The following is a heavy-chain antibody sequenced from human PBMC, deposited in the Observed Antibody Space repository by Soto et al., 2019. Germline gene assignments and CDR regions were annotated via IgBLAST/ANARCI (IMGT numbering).Heavy chain of an antibody. J-gene: IGHJ4*02. Sequence: GGSLRLSGAASGFTFSSYEMNWVRQAPWKGLEWVSHISSSGIPIYYADSVKGRFTISRDNAKNSLYLQMNSLRAEDTAVYYCARDHYGDYEGYFDYWAQGTLVAVSS. D-gene: IGHD4-17*01. V-gene: IGHV3-48*03. CDR2: ISSSGIPI. CDR1: GFTFSSYE. CDR3: ARDHYGDYEGYFDY.